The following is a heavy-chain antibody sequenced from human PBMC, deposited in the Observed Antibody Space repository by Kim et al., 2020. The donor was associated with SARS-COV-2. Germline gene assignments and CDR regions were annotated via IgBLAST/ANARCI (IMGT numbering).Heavy chain of an antibody. CDR2: ASGSGAIT. CDR3: AKEMVIIVAGSRTSWFAP. D-gene: IGHD5-12*01. V-gene: IGHV3-23*01. Sequence: GGSLRLSCAASGFSFSDYAMSWVRQAPGKWLEWVSTASGSGAITYYSDSVKGRFTISRDNSNNTVFLQMSSLRAEDTATYYCAKEMVIIVAGSRTSWFAPWGQGTLVTVSS. CDR1: GFSFSDYA. J-gene: IGHJ5*02.